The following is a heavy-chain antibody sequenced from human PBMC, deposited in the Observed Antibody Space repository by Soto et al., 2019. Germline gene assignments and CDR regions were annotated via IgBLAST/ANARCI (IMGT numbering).Heavy chain of an antibody. CDR1: GGTFSSYA. D-gene: IGHD3-22*01. J-gene: IGHJ4*02. CDR3: ASPTYYYDSSGYSPFDY. CDR2: IIPIFGTA. Sequence: QVQLVQSGAEVKKPGSSVKVSCKASGGTFSSYAISWVRQAPGQGLEWMGGIIPIFGTANYAQKFQGRVTITAGESTSTAYMELSSLRSEDTAVYYCASPTYYYDSSGYSPFDYWGQGTLVTVSS. V-gene: IGHV1-69*01.